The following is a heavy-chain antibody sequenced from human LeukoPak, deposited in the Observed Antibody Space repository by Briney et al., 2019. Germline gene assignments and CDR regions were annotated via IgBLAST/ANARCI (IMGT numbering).Heavy chain of an antibody. CDR3: VKADCSSTSCLTDS. J-gene: IGHJ4*02. CDR1: GFTFDDYA. D-gene: IGHD2-2*01. V-gene: IGHV3-9*01. CDR2: MNWNGVNT. Sequence: GGSLRLSCAASGFTFDDYAMHRVRQGPGKGLEWVSGMNWNGVNTDYADSVKGRFTISRENAQNSLYLQMSSLRPEDTALYYCVKADCSSTSCLTDSWGPGTPVTVSS.